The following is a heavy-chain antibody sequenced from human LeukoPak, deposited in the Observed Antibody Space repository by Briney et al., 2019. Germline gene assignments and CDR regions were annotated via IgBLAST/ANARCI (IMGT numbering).Heavy chain of an antibody. J-gene: IGHJ5*01. V-gene: IGHV3-7*03. CDR2: IKQDGSEK. D-gene: IGHD1-26*01. CDR3: ARVSGNYYRWFDS. CDR1: RFTFSSYW. Sequence: GGSLRLSCAASRFTFSSYWMSWVRQAPGKGLEWVANIKQDGSEKYYVDSVKGRYTISRDNAKNSLYLQMNSLRAEDTAVYYCARVSGNYYRWFDSWGQGTLVTVSS.